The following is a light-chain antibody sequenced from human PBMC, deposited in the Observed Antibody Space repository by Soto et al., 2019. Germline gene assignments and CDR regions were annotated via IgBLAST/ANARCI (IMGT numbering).Light chain of an antibody. J-gene: IGKJ5*01. Sequence: IVLTQSPATLSLWPGETAVLSCRASQTVNTYLSWYQQRPGQAPGLLIYDASKRVPGIPARFSGSGSGTDFTLTISSLEPEDFALYYCQQRGTSITFGQGTRLEIE. CDR2: DAS. CDR1: QTVNTY. CDR3: QQRGTSIT. V-gene: IGKV3-11*01.